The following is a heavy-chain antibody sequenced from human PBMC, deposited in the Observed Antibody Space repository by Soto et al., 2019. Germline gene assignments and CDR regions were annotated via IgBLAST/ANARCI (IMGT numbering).Heavy chain of an antibody. J-gene: IGHJ4*02. V-gene: IGHV3-33*06. CDR1: GFFLRDFG. Sequence: GGSLRLSCVASGFFLRDFGMHWVRQAPGKGLEWVPVIWYDGSNTYQGESVKGRFTMSRDISKNTLYLQMDSLRPEDTAVYYCAQDLAIRYFDWTYWGQGILATVSS. CDR2: IWYDGSNT. CDR3: AQDLAIRYFDWTY. D-gene: IGHD3-9*01.